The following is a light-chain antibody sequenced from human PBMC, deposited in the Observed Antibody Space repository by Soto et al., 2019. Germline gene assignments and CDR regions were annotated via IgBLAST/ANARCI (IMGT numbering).Light chain of an antibody. CDR3: QQYNNWPPWT. CDR1: QDINTY. V-gene: IGKV3-15*01. Sequence: EIVLTQSPATLSLSPGENATLSCRASQDINTYLGWYQQKPGQAPRLLIYGASTRATGIPARFSGSGSGTEFTLTISSLQSEDFAVYYCQQYNNWPPWTFGQGTKVDIK. J-gene: IGKJ1*01. CDR2: GAS.